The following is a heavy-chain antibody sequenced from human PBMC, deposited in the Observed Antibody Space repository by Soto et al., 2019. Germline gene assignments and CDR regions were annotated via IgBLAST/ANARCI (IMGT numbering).Heavy chain of an antibody. CDR3: ARWGDCSSTSCPYDY. V-gene: IGHV1-69*13. CDR2: IIPIFGTA. D-gene: IGHD2-2*01. Sequence: SVKVSCKASGGTFSSYAISWVRQAPGQGLEWMGGIIPIFGTANYAQKFQGRVTITADESTSTAYMELSSLRSEDTAVYYCARWGDCSSTSCPYDYWGQGTLVTVSS. CDR1: GGTFSSYA. J-gene: IGHJ4*02.